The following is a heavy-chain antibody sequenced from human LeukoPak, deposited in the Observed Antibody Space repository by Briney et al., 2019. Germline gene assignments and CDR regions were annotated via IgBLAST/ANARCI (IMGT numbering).Heavy chain of an antibody. Sequence: ASVKVSCKASGYTFSSHGISWVRQAPGQGLEWVGWISAYNGNTDYAQRFQGRVTVTTDTSTSTAYLHLRSLRSDDTAVYYCTRDTGYPNWFDPWGRGTLVTVSS. V-gene: IGHV1-18*01. J-gene: IGHJ5*02. D-gene: IGHD3-9*01. CDR1: GYTFSSHG. CDR3: TRDTGYPNWFDP. CDR2: ISAYNGNT.